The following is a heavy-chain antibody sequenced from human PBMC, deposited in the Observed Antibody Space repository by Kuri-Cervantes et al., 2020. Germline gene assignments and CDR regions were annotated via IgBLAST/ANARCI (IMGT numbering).Heavy chain of an antibody. D-gene: IGHD2-8*01. Sequence: LSLTCAASGFTFTDYGMNWVRQAPGKGLEWVASIWYDGSNKKYGDSVKGRFTISRDNSKNTLYLQMDNLRREDTAVYYCAKGSDNGYYYMDVWGKGAAVTVSS. V-gene: IGHV3-33*06. CDR3: AKGSDNGYYYMDV. CDR1: GFTFTDYG. J-gene: IGHJ6*03. CDR2: IWYDGSNK.